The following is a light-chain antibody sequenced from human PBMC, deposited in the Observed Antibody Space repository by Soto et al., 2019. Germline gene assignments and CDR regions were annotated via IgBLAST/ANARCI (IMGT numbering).Light chain of an antibody. Sequence: QSVLTQPRSVSGSPGQSVTISCTGTSSDVGAYDHVSWYQQHPGKAPKLMIHDVNQRPSGVPDRLSGSKSGNTASLTISGLQAEDEADYYCCSFAAMSGYVFGTGTKVTVL. CDR1: SSDVGAYDH. CDR3: CSFAAMSGYV. CDR2: DVN. J-gene: IGLJ1*01. V-gene: IGLV2-11*01.